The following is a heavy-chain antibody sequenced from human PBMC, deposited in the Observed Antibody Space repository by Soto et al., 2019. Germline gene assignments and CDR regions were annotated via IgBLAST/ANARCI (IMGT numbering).Heavy chain of an antibody. V-gene: IGHV1-3*01. J-gene: IGHJ5*02. CDR2: INPGNGNT. CDR3: ARVCYFASSTYLAT. Sequence: ATVKISCKASGYTFTSYGINWVRQAPGRGLECMGWINPGNGNTKYSQQFQGRVIIDRXTXXSXXXMXLXXLRXEXTAVDYGARVCYFASSTYLATWCLGTFVTVSS. CDR1: GYTFTSYG. D-gene: IGHD3-22*01.